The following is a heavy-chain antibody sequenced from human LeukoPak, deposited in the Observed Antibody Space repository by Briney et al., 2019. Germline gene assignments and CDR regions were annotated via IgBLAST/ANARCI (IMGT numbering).Heavy chain of an antibody. Sequence: GASVKVSCKASGYTFTGYYMHWVRQAPGQGLEWMGWINPNSGGTNYAQKFQGRVTMTRDTSISTAYMELSRLRSDDTAVYYCARERGAFPVFTMVRGAHYGMDVWGQGTTVTVSS. CDR3: ARERGAFPVFTMVRGAHYGMDV. CDR1: GYTFTGYY. D-gene: IGHD3-10*01. CDR2: INPNSGGT. J-gene: IGHJ6*02. V-gene: IGHV1-2*02.